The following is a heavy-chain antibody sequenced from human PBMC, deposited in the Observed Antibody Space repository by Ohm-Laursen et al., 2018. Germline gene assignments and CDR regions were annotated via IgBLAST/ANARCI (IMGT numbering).Heavy chain of an antibody. CDR2: ITSSGDTL. Sequence: SLRLSCSASGFTFSDYYMSWIRQTPGKGLEWISYITSSGDTLYYVDSVKGRFTISRDNAKNSLYLQMNSLRAEDTAVYYCARDMSPWGTWWFDHWGQGTLVTVSS. CDR3: ARDMSPWGTWWFDH. CDR1: GFTFSDYY. V-gene: IGHV3-11*01. J-gene: IGHJ5*02. D-gene: IGHD7-27*01.